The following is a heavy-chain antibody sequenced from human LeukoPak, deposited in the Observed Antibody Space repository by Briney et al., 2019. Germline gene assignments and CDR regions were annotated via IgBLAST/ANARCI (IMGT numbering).Heavy chain of an antibody. CDR3: ARGVFIAAAQYGY. CDR2: IYDSCTT. Sequence: ASETLSLTCTVSGGSISSYYWSWIRQPPGKGLEWIGDIYDSCTTNYNPSLKSRVTISVDTSKNQFSLKLSSVTAADTAVYYCARGVFIAAAQYGYWGQGTLVTVSS. D-gene: IGHD6-13*01. V-gene: IGHV4-59*01. J-gene: IGHJ4*02. CDR1: GGSISSYY.